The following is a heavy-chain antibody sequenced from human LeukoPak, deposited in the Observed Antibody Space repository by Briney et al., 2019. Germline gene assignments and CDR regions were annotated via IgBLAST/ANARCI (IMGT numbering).Heavy chain of an antibody. D-gene: IGHD3-22*01. V-gene: IGHV1-69*05. CDR3: ARGLRKTYYYDSSGP. J-gene: IGHJ5*02. Sequence: SVKVSCKGSGRTFSSYAISWVRQAPGQGLEWMGRIIPIFGTANYAQKFQGRVTITTDESTSTAYMELSSLRSEDTAVYYCARGLRKTYYYDSSGPWGQGTLVTVSS. CDR1: GRTFSSYA. CDR2: IIPIFGTA.